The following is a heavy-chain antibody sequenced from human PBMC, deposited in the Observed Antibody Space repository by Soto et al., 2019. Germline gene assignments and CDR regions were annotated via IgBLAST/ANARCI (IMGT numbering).Heavy chain of an antibody. CDR3: AKWGPPAWSGYDPFDY. Sequence: ESLELSCQGCGYIFPYYWIGWVRHVPGKGLEWMGIISPGESDTRYSPSFQGQVTISDDKSISTAYLQWSSLKASDTAVYYCAKWGPPAWSGYDPFDYWGQGTLVTVSS. J-gene: IGHJ4*02. CDR1: GYIFPYYW. D-gene: IGHD5-12*01. V-gene: IGHV5-51*01. CDR2: ISPGESDT.